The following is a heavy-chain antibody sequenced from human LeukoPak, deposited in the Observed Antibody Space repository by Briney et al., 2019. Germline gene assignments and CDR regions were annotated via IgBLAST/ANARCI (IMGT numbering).Heavy chain of an antibody. Sequence: GGSLRLSCAASGFTFSSYAMHWVRQAPGKGLEWVAVISYDGSNKYYADSVKGRFTISRDNSKNTLYLQMNSLRAEDTAVYYCARDRLGVFGLYGMDVWGQGTTVTVSS. CDR2: ISYDGSNK. J-gene: IGHJ6*02. CDR3: ARDRLGVFGLYGMDV. V-gene: IGHV3-30-3*01. CDR1: GFTFSSYA. D-gene: IGHD3-3*01.